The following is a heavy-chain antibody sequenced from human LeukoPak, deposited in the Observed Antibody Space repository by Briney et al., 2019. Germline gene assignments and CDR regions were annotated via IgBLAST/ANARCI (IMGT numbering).Heavy chain of an antibody. CDR3: AKITGSYWGAIDS. CDR2: INWNSGRI. D-gene: IGHD1-26*01. CDR1: GFTFDDYA. Sequence: GGSLRLSCAASGFTFDDYAMHWVRQAPGRGLEWVSYINWNSGRIAYADSVKGRFTISRDNAKNLLYLEMNSLRTEDTAFYFCAKITGSYWGAIDSWGQGTLVIVSS. J-gene: IGHJ4*02. V-gene: IGHV3-9*01.